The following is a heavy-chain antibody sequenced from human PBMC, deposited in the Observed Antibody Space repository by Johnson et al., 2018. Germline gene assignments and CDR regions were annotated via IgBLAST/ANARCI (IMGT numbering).Heavy chain of an antibody. V-gene: IGHV3-23*04. CDR1: GFASGYTFSSYG. D-gene: IGHD4-23*01. J-gene: IGHJ3*02. CDR2: ISGSGAST. Sequence: VQLVQSGGGLVQPGGSLRLSCAASGFASGYTFSSYGMSWVRQAPGKGLEWVSAISGSGASTYYADSVKGRFTISRDNSKNTLYLQMNSLRAEDMAIYYCAKDMVTFPHDAFDIWGQGTMVTVSS. CDR3: AKDMVTFPHDAFDI.